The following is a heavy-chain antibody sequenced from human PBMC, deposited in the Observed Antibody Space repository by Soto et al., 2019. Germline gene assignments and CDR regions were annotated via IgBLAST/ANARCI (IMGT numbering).Heavy chain of an antibody. CDR3: ARHGSQYSSSFYFDD. J-gene: IGHJ4*02. V-gene: IGHV4-39*01. Sequence: QLQVQESGPGLVKPSETLSLTCTVSGGSISSSFHFWGWIRQPPGKGLEWIGSMLYSGSTNYNPSLKSRVTISADTSKNQSTLKLSSLTAADTAVYYCARHGSQYSSSFYFDDWGQGTTVTVSS. CDR2: MLYSGST. CDR1: GGSISSSFHF. D-gene: IGHD6-6*01.